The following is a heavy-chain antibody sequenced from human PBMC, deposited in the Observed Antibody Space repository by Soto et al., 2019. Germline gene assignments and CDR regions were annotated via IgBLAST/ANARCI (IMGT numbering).Heavy chain of an antibody. D-gene: IGHD3-3*01. V-gene: IGHV1-18*01. J-gene: IGHJ5*02. CDR1: GYTFTSYG. Sequence: GASVKVSCKASGYTFTSYGISWVRQAPGQGLEWMGWISAYNGNTNYAQKLQGRVTMTTDTSTSTAYMELRSLRSDDTAVYYCASANYDFWSGYYDPYLGWFDPWGQGTLVTVSS. CDR3: ASANYDFWSGYYDPYLGWFDP. CDR2: ISAYNGNT.